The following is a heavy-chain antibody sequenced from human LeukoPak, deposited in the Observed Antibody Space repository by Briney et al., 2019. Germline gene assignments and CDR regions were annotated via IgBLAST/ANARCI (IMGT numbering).Heavy chain of an antibody. V-gene: IGHV3-7*01. J-gene: IGHJ4*02. D-gene: IGHD2-2*01. CDR3: ARERGMVVPAAIRYYFDY. Sequence: GGSLRLSCAASGFTFSSYWMSWVRQAPGKGLEWVANIKQDGSEKYYVDSVKGRFTISRDNAKNSLYLQMNSLRAEDTAVYYCARERGMVVPAAIRYYFDYWGQGTLVTVSS. CDR1: GFTFSSYW. CDR2: IKQDGSEK.